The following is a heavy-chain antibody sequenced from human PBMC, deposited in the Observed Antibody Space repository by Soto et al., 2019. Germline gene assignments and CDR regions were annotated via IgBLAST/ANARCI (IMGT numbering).Heavy chain of an antibody. CDR2: IYHGGAT. CDR3: ARDSSGRHDY. V-gene: IGHV4-59*01. D-gene: IGHD3-22*01. J-gene: IGHJ4*02. Sequence: PSETLSLTCTVSGASISDYYWSWIRQPPGKGLEWIGYIYHGGATTYNASLKSRVTISVDTSKNQFFLKVNSVTAADTAVYFCARDSSGRHDYWGQGTPVTVSS. CDR1: GASISDYY.